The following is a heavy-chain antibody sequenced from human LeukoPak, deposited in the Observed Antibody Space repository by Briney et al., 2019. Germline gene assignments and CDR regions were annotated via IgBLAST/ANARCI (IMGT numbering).Heavy chain of an antibody. CDR1: GFTFKDYA. V-gene: IGHV3-49*03. D-gene: IGHD1-14*01. CDR2: IRSNGYGGTT. J-gene: IGHJ4*02. Sequence: GGSLRLSCTASGFTFKDYALSWFRRAPGKGLEWVGFIRSNGYGGTTEYAASVKDRFTISRDDSKNSLYLQMNSLKTEDTAVYYCARRMPSNRYFNYWGQGTLVTVSS. CDR3: ARRMPSNRYFNY.